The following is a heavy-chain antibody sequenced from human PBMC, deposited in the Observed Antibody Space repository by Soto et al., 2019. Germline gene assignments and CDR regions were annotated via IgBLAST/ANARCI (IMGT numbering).Heavy chain of an antibody. Sequence: WETLSLTCPVSGGSISSYYWSWIRQPPGQGLEWIGYVYYSGTTNYNPFLKSRVTLSLDKSKNQLPLKMNSVTDADKAVYYGARDVIVLPNYFDPWGQGTLVAV. D-gene: IGHD2-8*01. CDR1: GGSISSYY. V-gene: IGHV4-59*01. CDR3: ARDVIVLPNYFDP. CDR2: VYYSGTT. J-gene: IGHJ5*02.